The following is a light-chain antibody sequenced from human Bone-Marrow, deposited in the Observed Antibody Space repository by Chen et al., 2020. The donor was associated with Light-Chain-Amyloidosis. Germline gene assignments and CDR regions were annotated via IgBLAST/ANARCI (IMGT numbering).Light chain of an antibody. CDR2: EVT. V-gene: IGLV2-14*01. Sequence: SALTQPASVSGSPGQSITISCTGTSSDVGGDNHVSWYQQHPDKAPKLMIYEVTNRPSWVPDRFSGSKSDNTASLPISGLQTEDEADYFCSSYTITNTLVFGSGTRVTVL. J-gene: IGLJ1*01. CDR1: SSDVGGDNH. CDR3: SSYTITNTLV.